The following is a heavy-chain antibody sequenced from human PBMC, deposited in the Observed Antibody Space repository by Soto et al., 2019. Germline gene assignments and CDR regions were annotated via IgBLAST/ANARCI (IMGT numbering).Heavy chain of an antibody. V-gene: IGHV4-59*01. CDR2: IYYIGTT. CDR3: ARHHDS. J-gene: IGHJ4*02. Sequence: SETLSLTCTVSGGSIDTDYWSWIRQPPGKGLEWIGQIYYIGTTNYNPSLKSRVTISLDTSKNRFSLKLSSVAAADTAVYYCARHHDSWGQGTLVTVSS. CDR1: GGSIDTDY.